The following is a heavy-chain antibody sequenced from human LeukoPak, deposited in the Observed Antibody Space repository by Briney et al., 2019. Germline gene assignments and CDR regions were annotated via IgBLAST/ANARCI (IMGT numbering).Heavy chain of an antibody. V-gene: IGHV3-30*03. CDR1: GFTFSSYG. CDR3: ARENGPYYYDGSAYYLY. D-gene: IGHD3-22*01. J-gene: IGHJ4*02. Sequence: GGSLRLSCAASGFTFSSYGMHWVRQAPGKGLEWVAVISYDGSNKYYADSVKGRFTISRDNSKNTLYLQMNSLGSEDTALYFCARENGPYYYDGSAYYLYWGQGTRVTVSS. CDR2: ISYDGSNK.